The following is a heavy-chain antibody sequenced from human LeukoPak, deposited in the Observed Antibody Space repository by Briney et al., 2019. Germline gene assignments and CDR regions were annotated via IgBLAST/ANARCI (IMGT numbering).Heavy chain of an antibody. V-gene: IGHV4-31*03. J-gene: IGHJ6*02. D-gene: IGHD3-10*01. Sequence: SETLSLTCTVSGGSISSGGYYWSWIRQHPGKGLEWIGYIYYNGSTYYNPSLKSRLTISVDTPKNQFSLKLTSVTVADTAVYYCARRGREDSAFMDVWGQGTTVTVSS. CDR1: GGSISSGGYY. CDR3: ARRGREDSAFMDV. CDR2: IYYNGST.